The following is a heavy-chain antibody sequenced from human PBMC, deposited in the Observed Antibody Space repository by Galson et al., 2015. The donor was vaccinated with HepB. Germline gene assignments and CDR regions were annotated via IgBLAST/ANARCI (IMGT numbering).Heavy chain of an antibody. CDR2: ISYDGSNK. CDR1: GFTFSSYA. V-gene: IGHV3-30*04. CDR3: ARDLDCSSTSCYRINFAFDI. J-gene: IGHJ3*02. Sequence: PLRLSCAASGFTFSSYAMHWVRQAPGKGLEWVAVISYDGSNKYYADSVKGRFTISGDNSKNTLYLQMNSLRAEDTAVYYCARDLDCSSTSCYRINFAFDIWGQGTMVTVSS. D-gene: IGHD2-2*01.